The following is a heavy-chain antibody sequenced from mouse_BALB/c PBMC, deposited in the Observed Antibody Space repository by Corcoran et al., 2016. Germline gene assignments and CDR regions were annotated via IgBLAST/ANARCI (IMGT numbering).Heavy chain of an antibody. CDR3: AREPYAMDY. CDR2: INTYTGEP. V-gene: IGHV9-3-1*01. J-gene: IGHJ4*01. CDR1: GYTFTNYG. Sequence: QIQLVQSGPELKKPGETVKISCKASGYTFTNYGMNWVKQAPGKGLKWMGWINTYTGEPTYTDDFKGRFAFSLETSASTAYLQINNRKNEDTATYFCAREPYAMDYWGQGTSVTVSS.